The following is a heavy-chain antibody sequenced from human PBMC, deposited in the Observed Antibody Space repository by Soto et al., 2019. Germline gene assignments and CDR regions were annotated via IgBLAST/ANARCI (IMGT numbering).Heavy chain of an antibody. J-gene: IGHJ5*02. V-gene: IGHV4-39*01. D-gene: IGHD6-6*01. CDR1: GGSICSSTYY. CDR3: ARRSSSSLGSLFDP. CDR2: MYYTGNK. Sequence: SETLSLTCTVSGGSICSSTYYWDWIRQPPGKGLEWIGAMYYTGNKNYNPSLESRVTMSVDTSKNQFSLKLSSVTPTDTAVYYCARRSSSSLGSLFDPWGRGILFPVSS.